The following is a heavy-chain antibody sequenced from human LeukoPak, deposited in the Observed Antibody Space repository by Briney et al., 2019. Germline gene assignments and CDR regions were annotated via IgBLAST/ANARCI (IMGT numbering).Heavy chain of an antibody. CDR3: ARDSGGYSSSWYHYYYGMDV. D-gene: IGHD6-13*01. CDR1: GGTFSSYA. V-gene: IGHV1-69*01. Sequence: SVKVSCKASGGTFSSYAISWVRQAPGQGLEWMGGIIPIFGTANYAQKFRGRVTITADESTSTAYMELSSLRSEDTAVYYCARDSGGYSSSWYHYYYGMDVWGQGTTVTVSS. CDR2: IIPIFGTA. J-gene: IGHJ6*02.